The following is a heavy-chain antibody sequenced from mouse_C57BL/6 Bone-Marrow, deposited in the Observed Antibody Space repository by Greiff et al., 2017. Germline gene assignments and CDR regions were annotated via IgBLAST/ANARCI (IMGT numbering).Heavy chain of an antibody. J-gene: IGHJ2*01. CDR3: ARRGYYGSSRFDY. CDR2: IYPGSGST. V-gene: IGHV1-55*01. D-gene: IGHD1-1*01. Sequence: VQLQQSGAELVKPGASVKMSCKASGYTFTSYWITWVKQRPGQGLEWIGDIYPGSGSTNYNEKFKSKATLTVDTSSSTAYMQLSSLTSEDSAVYYCARRGYYGSSRFDYWGQGTTLTVSS. CDR1: GYTFTSYW.